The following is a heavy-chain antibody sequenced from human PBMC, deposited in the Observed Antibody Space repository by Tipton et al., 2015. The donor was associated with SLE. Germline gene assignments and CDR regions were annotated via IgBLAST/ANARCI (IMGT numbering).Heavy chain of an antibody. CDR1: GFTLSGYE. J-gene: IGHJ4*02. D-gene: IGHD3-10*01. CDR2: IKQDGSEI. Sequence: SLRLSCVVSGFTLSGYEMSWVRQAPGKGLEWVANIKQDGSEIYYVDSVKGRFTISRDNAKNSLYLQMNSLRVEDTALYYCATDGASFEYWGQGTLVIVSS. CDR3: ATDGASFEY. V-gene: IGHV3-7*01.